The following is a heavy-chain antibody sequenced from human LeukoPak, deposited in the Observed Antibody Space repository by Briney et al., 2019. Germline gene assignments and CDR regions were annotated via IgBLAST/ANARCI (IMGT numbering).Heavy chain of an antibody. CDR2: IFWDDDK. J-gene: IGHJ4*02. V-gene: IGHV2-5*02. D-gene: IGHD3-22*01. CDR3: AHKLRNYYDASGSQFDY. Sequence: SGPTLVNPTQTLTLTCTFSGFSLSTSGVGVGWIRQPPGKALEWLALIFWDDDKRYSPSLKSRLTITKDTYKNQVVLTVTNMDPVDTATYYCAHKLRNYYDASGSQFDYWGQGTLVTVPS. CDR1: GFSLSTSGVG.